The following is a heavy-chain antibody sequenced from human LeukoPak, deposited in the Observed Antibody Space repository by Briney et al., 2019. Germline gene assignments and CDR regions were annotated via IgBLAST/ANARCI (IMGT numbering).Heavy chain of an antibody. CDR1: GGSFSGYY. CDR2: INHSGST. J-gene: IGHJ6*03. Sequence: PSETLSLTCAVYGGSFSGYYWSWIRQPPGKGLEWIGEINHSGSTNYNPSLKSRVTISVDTSKNQFSLKLSSVTAADTAVYYCARHRRGSYGYYYYYMDVWGKGTTVTVSS. CDR3: ARHRRGSYGYYYYYMDV. D-gene: IGHD1-26*01. V-gene: IGHV4-34*01.